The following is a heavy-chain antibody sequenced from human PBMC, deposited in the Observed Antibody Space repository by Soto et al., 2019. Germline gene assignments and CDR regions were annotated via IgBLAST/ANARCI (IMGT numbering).Heavy chain of an antibody. CDR3: AKDLRTTISDYGMDV. CDR1: VFTFGSHG. J-gene: IGHJ6*02. Sequence: QVQLVESGGGLVQPGGSLRLTCVASVFTFGSHGMHWVRQAPGKGLEWVAVISYDETNEHYVDSVKGRFTISRDNSKSILYLQMNRLRPEDTAVYKCAKDLRTTISDYGMDVWGQGTTVTVSS. V-gene: IGHV3-30*18. CDR2: ISYDETNE.